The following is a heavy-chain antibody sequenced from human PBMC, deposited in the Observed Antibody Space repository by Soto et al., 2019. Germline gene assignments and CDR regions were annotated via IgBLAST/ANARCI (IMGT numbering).Heavy chain of an antibody. CDR3: ARLREEDYIWGSYDYYYYMDV. CDR2: IYYSGST. D-gene: IGHD3-16*01. CDR1: GGSISSYY. Sequence: ASETLSLTCTVSGGSISSYYWSWIRQPPGKGLEWIGYIYYSGSTNYNPSLKSRVTISVDTSKNQFSLKLSSVTAADTAVYYCARLREEDYIWGSYDYYYYMDVWGKGTTVTVSS. V-gene: IGHV4-59*08. J-gene: IGHJ6*03.